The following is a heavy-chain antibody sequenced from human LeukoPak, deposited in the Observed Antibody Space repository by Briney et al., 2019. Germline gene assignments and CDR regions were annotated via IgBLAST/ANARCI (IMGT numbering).Heavy chain of an antibody. CDR2: ISGSCSSI. V-gene: IGHV3-48*03. D-gene: IGHD2-2*01. CDR3: ARDMGYCSSSNCYTYYLDY. CDR1: GFTFSRFE. Sequence: GGSLILSCVASGFTFSRFEMNWVRQAPGKGLEWVSYISGSCSSIYYADSVKGPFTISRDNAKNSLYLQMNSLRGEDTAVYYCARDMGYCSSSNCYTYYLDYWGQGTLATVSS. J-gene: IGHJ4*02.